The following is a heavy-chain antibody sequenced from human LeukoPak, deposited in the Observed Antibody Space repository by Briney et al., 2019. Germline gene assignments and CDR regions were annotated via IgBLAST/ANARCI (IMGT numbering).Heavy chain of an antibody. V-gene: IGHV3-30*04. CDR3: ARDISYCSSTSSCSGAFDI. CDR1: GFTFSSYA. Sequence: GGSLRLSCAASGFTFSSYAMHWVRQAPGKGLEWVAVISYDGSNKYYADSVKGRFTISGDNSKNTLYLQMNSLRAEDTAVYYCARDISYCSSTSSCSGAFDIWGQGTMVTVSS. D-gene: IGHD2-2*01. CDR2: ISYDGSNK. J-gene: IGHJ3*02.